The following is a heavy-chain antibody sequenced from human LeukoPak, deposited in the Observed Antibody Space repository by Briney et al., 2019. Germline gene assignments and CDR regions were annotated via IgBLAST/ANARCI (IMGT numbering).Heavy chain of an antibody. J-gene: IGHJ4*02. D-gene: IGHD2-21*02. CDR1: GFTFLNYA. V-gene: IGHV3-23*01. CDR2: ISGRDDTTYYTDSPEGST. CDR3: AKCMSATGVCLNFYS. Sequence: PGGSLRLSCEASGFTFLNYAMSWVRQAPGKGLQWVSGISGRDDTTYYTDSPEGSTYYTNSAEGRFTISRDNSKNTVYMQIDSLGVEDTAVYYCAKCMSATGVCLNFYSWGQGILVTVSS.